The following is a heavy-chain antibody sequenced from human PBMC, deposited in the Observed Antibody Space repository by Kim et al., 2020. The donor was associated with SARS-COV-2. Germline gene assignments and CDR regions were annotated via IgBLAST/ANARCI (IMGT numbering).Heavy chain of an antibody. CDR3: ARDCSGASCTENLDY. CDR2: ISSSGSTI. D-gene: IGHD2-15*01. CDR1: GFTFSSYE. V-gene: IGHV3-48*03. J-gene: IGHJ4*02. Sequence: GGSLRLSCAASGFTFSSYEMNWVRQAPGKGLEWVAYISSSGSTIYYADSVKGRFTISRDNAKNSLYLQMNSLRAEDTAVYYCARDCSGASCTENLDYWGQGTLVTVSS.